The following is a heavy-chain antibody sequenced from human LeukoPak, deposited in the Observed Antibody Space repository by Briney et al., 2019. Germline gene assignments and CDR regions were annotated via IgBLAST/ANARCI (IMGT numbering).Heavy chain of an antibody. J-gene: IGHJ6*02. CDR1: GFTVSTNY. V-gene: IGHV3-30*03. CDR2: ISYDGSNK. Sequence: GGSLRLSCAASGFTVSTNYMSWVSQAPGKKLEWVAVISYDGSNKYYADSVKGRFTISRDNSKNTLYLRMNSLRPEDTAVYYCARDKLPAPWDGMDVWGQGTTVTVSS. D-gene: IGHD2-2*01. CDR3: ARDKLPAPWDGMDV.